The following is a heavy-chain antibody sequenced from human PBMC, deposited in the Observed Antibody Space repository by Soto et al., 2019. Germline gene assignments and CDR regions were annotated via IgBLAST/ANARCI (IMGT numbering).Heavy chain of an antibody. CDR2: VYHSGNT. CDR3: ARRRITMIVVVFDAFDI. D-gene: IGHD3-22*01. CDR1: GGSISSSYW. J-gene: IGHJ3*02. V-gene: IGHV4-4*02. Sequence: QVQLQESGPGLVKPSGTLSLTCAVSGGSISSSYWWSWVRQPPGKGLEWIGEVYHSGNTNYNPSLKSRVTISVDKSKDQCSLKLSSVTAADTAVYYCARRRITMIVVVFDAFDIWGQGTIVTVSS.